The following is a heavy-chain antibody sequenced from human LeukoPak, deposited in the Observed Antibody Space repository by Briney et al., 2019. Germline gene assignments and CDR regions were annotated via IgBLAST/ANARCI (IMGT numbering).Heavy chain of an antibody. J-gene: IGHJ5*01. V-gene: IGHV3-23*01. D-gene: IGHD3-16*02. CDR1: VFTFSDHA. CDR2: IIGSGPTT. CDR3: AKAPGFVWGSYRNNYFDS. Sequence: GGSLRLSCVAPVFTFSDHAMTWVPRAPGKTFEWVSAIIGSGPTTYYAASVTGRFTRSRDNSNNLVFLEMNDLRVEDTAVYYCAKAPGFVWGSYRNNYFDSWGEGTLVSVS.